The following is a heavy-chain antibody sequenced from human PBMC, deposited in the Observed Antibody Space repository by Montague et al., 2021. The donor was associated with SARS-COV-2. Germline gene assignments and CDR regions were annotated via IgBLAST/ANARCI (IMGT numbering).Heavy chain of an antibody. Sequence: SETLSLTCAVSGASVTSINWWWWVRQQPGRGLVWFAEIHHYGITNFNTSLRSRHTITLDNSKNQFSLTLHAVTAADTAIYYWASHPVCQQLYSWGQGTLVSVSS. CDR1: GASVTSINW. D-gene: IGHD6-13*01. CDR2: IHHYGIT. V-gene: IGHV4-4*02. J-gene: IGHJ4*02. CDR3: ASHPVCQQLYS.